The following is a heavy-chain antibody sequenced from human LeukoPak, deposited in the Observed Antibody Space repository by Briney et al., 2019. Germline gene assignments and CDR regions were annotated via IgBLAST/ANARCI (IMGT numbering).Heavy chain of an antibody. CDR1: GYTFTSYW. CDR2: IYPGDSDT. D-gene: IGHD3-10*01. J-gene: IGHJ3*02. Sequence: GESLKISCQGSGYTFTSYWIAWVRQMPGEGLEWMGIIYPGDSDTRYSPSFQGQATISADKSISTAFLQWSSLKASDSAMYYCASLRSYSGAFDIWGQGTMVTVSS. CDR3: ASLRSYSGAFDI. V-gene: IGHV5-51*01.